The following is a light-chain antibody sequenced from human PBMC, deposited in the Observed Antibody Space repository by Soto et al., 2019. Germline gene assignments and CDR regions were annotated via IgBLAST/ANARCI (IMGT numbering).Light chain of an antibody. Sequence: QSALTQPPSASGSPGQSVTISCTGTSTDVGGYNYVSWYQQYPGKAPKLMIYEVSKRPSGVPDRFSGSKSGTSASLAISGLQSEDEADYYCSAWDDSLNGGGLFGGGTKVTVL. CDR2: EVS. CDR3: SAWDDSLNGGGL. V-gene: IGLV2-8*01. J-gene: IGLJ3*02. CDR1: STDVGGYNY.